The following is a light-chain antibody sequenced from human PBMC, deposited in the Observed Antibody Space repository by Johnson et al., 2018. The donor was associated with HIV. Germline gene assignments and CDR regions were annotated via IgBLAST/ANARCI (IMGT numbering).Light chain of an antibody. CDR2: ENN. CDR1: TSNIGKNY. CDR3: GTWDNSLNGYV. J-gene: IGLJ1*01. V-gene: IGLV1-51*02. Sequence: QSVLTQPPSVSAAPGQKVTISCSGSTSNIGKNYVSWYQHLPGTAPKLLIYENNKRPSGIPDRFSDSQYGTSATLAITGLQTGDEADYYCGTWDNSLNGYVVGTGTKVTVL.